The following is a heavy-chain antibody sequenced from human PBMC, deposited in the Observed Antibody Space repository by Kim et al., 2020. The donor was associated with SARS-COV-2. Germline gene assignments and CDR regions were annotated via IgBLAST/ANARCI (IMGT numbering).Heavy chain of an antibody. CDR1: GGTFSSYA. J-gene: IGHJ5*02. CDR2: IIPIFGTA. D-gene: IGHD6-13*01. Sequence: SVKVSCKASGGTFSSYAISWVRQAPGQGLEWMGGIIPIFGTANYAQKFQGRVTITADESTSTAYMELSSLRSEDTAVYYCARVSPSRWVAAAGTRFDPWGQGTLVTVSS. V-gene: IGHV1-69*13. CDR3: ARVSPSRWVAAAGTRFDP.